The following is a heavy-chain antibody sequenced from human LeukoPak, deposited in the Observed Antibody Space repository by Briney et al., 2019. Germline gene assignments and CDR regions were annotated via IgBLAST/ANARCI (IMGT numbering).Heavy chain of an antibody. Sequence: SETLSLTCTVSGYSISSGYYWGWIRPPPGKGLEWIGSIYHSGSTYYNPSLKSRVTISVDTSKNQFSLKLSSVTAADTAVYYCARERRAVLDYWGQGTLVTVSS. D-gene: IGHD6-19*01. V-gene: IGHV4-38-2*02. CDR3: ARERRAVLDY. CDR1: GYSISSGYY. CDR2: IYHSGST. J-gene: IGHJ4*02.